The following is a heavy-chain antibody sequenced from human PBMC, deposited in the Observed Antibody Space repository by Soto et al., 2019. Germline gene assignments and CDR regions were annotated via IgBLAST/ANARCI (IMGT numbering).Heavy chain of an antibody. CDR3: ARGGVSGWYVNWFDP. CDR1: GFTFSSYA. J-gene: IGHJ5*02. V-gene: IGHV3-30-3*01. Sequence: QVQLVESGGGVVQPGRSLRLSWAASGFTFSSYAMHWVRQAPGKGLEWVAVISYDGSNKYYADSVKGRFTISRDNSKNTLYLQMNSLRAEDTAVYYCARGGVSGWYVNWFDPWGQGTLVTVSS. D-gene: IGHD6-19*01. CDR2: ISYDGSNK.